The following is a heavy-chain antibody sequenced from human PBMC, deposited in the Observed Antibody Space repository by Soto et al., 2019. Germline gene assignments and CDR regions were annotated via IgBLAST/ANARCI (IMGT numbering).Heavy chain of an antibody. CDR3: ARDRNRPGIAAAGHYYYYGMDV. CDR1: GGSFSGYY. Sequence: QVQLQQWGAGLLKPSETLSLTCAVYGGSFSGYYWSGIRQPPGKGREWIGEINHSGSTNYNPSLKSRVTISLDTCKNQFSLKLSSVTAADTAVYYCARDRNRPGIAAAGHYYYYGMDVWGQGTTVTVSS. V-gene: IGHV4-34*01. D-gene: IGHD6-13*01. J-gene: IGHJ6*02. CDR2: INHSGST.